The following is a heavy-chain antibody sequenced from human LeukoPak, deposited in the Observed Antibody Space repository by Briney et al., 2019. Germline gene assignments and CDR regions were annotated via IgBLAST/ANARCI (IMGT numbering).Heavy chain of an antibody. CDR1: GFIFNCYA. Sequence: GGSLRLSCAASGFIFNCYAMSWVRQAPGKGLEWVSAISGSGATTLYADSVKGRFTISRDSSKNALYLQMNSLRAEDTAIYYCASPLGVAAAGAAAYWGQGTLVTVSS. CDR3: ASPLGVAAAGAAAY. V-gene: IGHV3-23*01. D-gene: IGHD6-13*01. J-gene: IGHJ4*02. CDR2: ISGSGATT.